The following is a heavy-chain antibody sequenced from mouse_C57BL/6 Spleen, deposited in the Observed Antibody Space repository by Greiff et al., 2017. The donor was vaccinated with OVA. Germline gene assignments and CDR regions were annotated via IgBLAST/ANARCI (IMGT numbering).Heavy chain of an antibody. D-gene: IGHD6-1*01. CDR3: TDGARLLYYFDY. J-gene: IGHJ2*01. CDR1: GFTFSNYW. CDR2: IRLKSDNYAT. Sequence: DVMLVESGGGLVQPGGSMKLSCVASGFTFSNYWMNWVRQSPEKGLEWVAQIRLKSDNYATHYAESVKGRFTISRDDSKSSVYLQMNNLRAEDTGIYYCTDGARLLYYFDYWGQGTTLTVSS. V-gene: IGHV6-3*01.